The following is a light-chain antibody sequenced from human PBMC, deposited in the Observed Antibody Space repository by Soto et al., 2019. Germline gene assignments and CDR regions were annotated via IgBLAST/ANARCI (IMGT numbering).Light chain of an antibody. CDR2: DVS. Sequence: QSVLTQPASVSGSPGQSITISCTGTSSDDGGYNYVSWYQQHPGKAPKLMIYDVSNRPSGVSNRFSGSKSGNTASLTISGHQAEDEADYYCSSYTSSSTLVFGRGTKLIVL. CDR1: SSDDGGYNY. CDR3: SSYTSSSTLV. V-gene: IGLV2-14*01. J-gene: IGLJ2*01.